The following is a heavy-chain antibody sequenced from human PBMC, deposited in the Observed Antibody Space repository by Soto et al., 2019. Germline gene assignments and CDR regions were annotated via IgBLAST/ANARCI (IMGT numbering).Heavy chain of an antibody. Sequence: GGSLRLSCAASGFTFDDYAMHWVRQAPGKGLEWVSGISWNSGSIGYADSVKGRFTISRDNAKNSLYLQMNSLRAEDTALYYCAKENMVRGVPYYYYGMDVWGQGTTVTVSS. CDR1: GFTFDDYA. CDR3: AKENMVRGVPYYYYGMDV. D-gene: IGHD3-10*01. V-gene: IGHV3-9*01. CDR2: ISWNSGSI. J-gene: IGHJ6*02.